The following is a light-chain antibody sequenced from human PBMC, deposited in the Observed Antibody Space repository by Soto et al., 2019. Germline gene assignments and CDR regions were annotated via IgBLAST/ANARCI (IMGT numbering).Light chain of an antibody. J-gene: IGLJ1*01. CDR3: LLYYGGVYV. CDR1: TGAVTSDNY. V-gene: IGLV7-43*01. CDR2: SIS. Sequence: QAVVTQEPSLTVSPGGTVTLTCASSTGAVTSDNYPNWFQLKPGQAPKSMIYSISNKHYWTPARFSGYLLGGKAALTLSGVEPEDEAEYYCLLYYGGVYVFGSGTKLTVL.